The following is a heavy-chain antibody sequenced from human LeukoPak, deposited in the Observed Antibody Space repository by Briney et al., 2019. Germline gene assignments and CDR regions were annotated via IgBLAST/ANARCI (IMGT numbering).Heavy chain of an antibody. D-gene: IGHD6-6*01. Sequence: GASVKVSCKASGYTFTSYGISWVRQAPGQGLEWMGWINPNSGGTNYAQKFQGRVTMTRDTSISTAYMELSRLRSDDTAVYYCARGRRGYSSSSGRTSYYYYMDVWGKGTTVTVSS. CDR3: ARGRRGYSSSSGRTSYYYYMDV. V-gene: IGHV1-2*02. J-gene: IGHJ6*03. CDR2: INPNSGGT. CDR1: GYTFTSYG.